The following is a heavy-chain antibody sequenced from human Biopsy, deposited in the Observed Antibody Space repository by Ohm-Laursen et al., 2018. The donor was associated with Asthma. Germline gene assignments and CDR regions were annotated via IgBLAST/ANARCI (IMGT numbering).Heavy chain of an antibody. D-gene: IGHD3-22*01. J-gene: IGHJ4*02. Sequence: SETLSLTCAVYGGSFSSNYWSWIRQTPGKGLEWLGDTHHSGYTNYNPSLSRRLTLSVDTSKNQFSLRLTSVTAADTAVYFCVRHQYSSSWSTFDYWGQGALVTVSS. CDR2: THHSGYT. V-gene: IGHV4-34*01. CDR3: VRHQYSSSWSTFDY. CDR1: GGSFSSNY.